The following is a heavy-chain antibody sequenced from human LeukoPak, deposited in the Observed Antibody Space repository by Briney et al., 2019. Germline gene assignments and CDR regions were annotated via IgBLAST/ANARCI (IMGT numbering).Heavy chain of an antibody. CDR2: IYSDNT. D-gene: IGHD3-10*01. CDR1: GFTVSSNS. V-gene: IGHV3-53*01. Sequence: GGSLRLSCTVSGFTVSSNSMSWVRQAPGKGLEWVSFIYSDNTHYSDSVKGRFTISRDDAKNALYLQMNSLRAEDTAVYYCARVASGSYSLPFFDYWGQGTLVTVSS. J-gene: IGHJ4*02. CDR3: ARVASGSYSLPFFDY.